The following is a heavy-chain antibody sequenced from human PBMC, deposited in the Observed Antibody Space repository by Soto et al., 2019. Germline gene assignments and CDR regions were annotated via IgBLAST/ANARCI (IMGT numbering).Heavy chain of an antibody. CDR3: ASRGYGSSTNCPPDYYYMDV. CDR2: IYYSGST. J-gene: IGHJ6*03. D-gene: IGHD2-2*01. Sequence: SETLSLTCTVSGGSISSYYLSWIRQPPGKGLEWIGYIYYSGSTNYNPSLKSRVTISVDTSKNQFSLKLSSVTAADTAVYYCASRGYGSSTNCPPDYYYMDVWGKGTTVTVSS. CDR1: GGSISSYY. V-gene: IGHV4-59*01.